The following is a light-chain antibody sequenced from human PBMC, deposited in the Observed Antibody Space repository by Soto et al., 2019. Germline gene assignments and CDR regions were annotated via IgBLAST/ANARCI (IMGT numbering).Light chain of an antibody. J-gene: IGLJ1*01. Sequence: QSVLTQSPSASGTPGQRVTISCSGSASTIGRNYVYWYQQLPGTAPQLLIYRNSQRPSGVADRFSGSKSGTSASLAISGLRSEEEADYYCAAWDDNLSGFYVFGDGTKLTVL. V-gene: IGLV1-47*01. CDR1: ASTIGRNY. CDR3: AAWDDNLSGFYV. CDR2: RNS.